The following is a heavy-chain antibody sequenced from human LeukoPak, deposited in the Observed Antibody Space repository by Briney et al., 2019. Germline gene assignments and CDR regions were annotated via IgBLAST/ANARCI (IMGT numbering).Heavy chain of an antibody. CDR2: IYYSGST. V-gene: IGHV4-59*11. CDR3: ARGPYYYDSSGYSPGYYFDY. J-gene: IGHJ4*02. Sequence: PSETLSLTCTVSGGSISSHYWSWLRQPPGKGLEWIGYIYYSGSTNYNPSLKSRVTISVDTSKNQFSLKLSSVTAADTAVYYCARGPYYYDSSGYSPGYYFDYWGQGTLVTVSS. CDR1: GGSISSHY. D-gene: IGHD3-22*01.